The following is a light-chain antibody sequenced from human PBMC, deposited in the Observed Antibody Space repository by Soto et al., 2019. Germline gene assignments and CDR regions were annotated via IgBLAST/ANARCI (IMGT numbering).Light chain of an antibody. J-gene: IGKJ4*01. CDR1: QDISES. CDR2: DAS. V-gene: IGKV1-33*01. CDR3: QQYDDRPLT. Sequence: DIQMTQSPSSLSASVGDRVTITCQASQDISESLNWYQQKSGKPPQLLIYDASKLETGVPSRVNGSGSGTYFTFTISSLQPEDFATYYCQQYDDRPLTFGEGTRVDI.